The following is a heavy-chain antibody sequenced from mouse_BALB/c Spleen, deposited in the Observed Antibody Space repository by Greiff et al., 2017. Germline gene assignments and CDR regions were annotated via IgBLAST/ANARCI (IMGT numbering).Heavy chain of an antibody. Sequence: EVQVVESGGGLVQPGGSLKLSCAASGFTFSSYGMSWVRQTPDKRLELVATINSNGGSTYYPDSVKGRFTISRDNAKNTLYLQMSSLKSEDTAMYYCARWDYDGAWFAYWGQGTLVTVSA. J-gene: IGHJ3*01. D-gene: IGHD2-4*01. CDR3: ARWDYDGAWFAY. CDR1: GFTFSSYG. CDR2: INSNGGST. V-gene: IGHV5-6-3*01.